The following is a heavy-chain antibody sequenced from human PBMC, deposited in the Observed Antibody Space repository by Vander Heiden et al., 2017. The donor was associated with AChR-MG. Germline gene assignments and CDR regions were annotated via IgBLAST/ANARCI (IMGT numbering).Heavy chain of an antibody. D-gene: IGHD3-22*01. Sequence: QVQLVPSGSEGKKPGASVKASCKASGYTFTSYATHWVRPAPGQTLEWMGWINAENGNTKYSQKFQGRVTITRDTSASTAYMELSSLRSEDTAVYYCATSGYGGYWGQGTLVTVSS. V-gene: IGHV1-3*01. CDR2: INAENGNT. CDR3: ATSGYGGY. CDR1: GYTFTSYA. J-gene: IGHJ4*02.